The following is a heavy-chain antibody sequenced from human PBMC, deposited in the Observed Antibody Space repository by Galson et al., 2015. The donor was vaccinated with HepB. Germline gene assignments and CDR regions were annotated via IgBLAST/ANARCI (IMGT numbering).Heavy chain of an antibody. J-gene: IGHJ6*03. D-gene: IGHD2-2*01. CDR1: GFTFGDYA. V-gene: IGHV3-49*03. CDR2: IRSKAYGGTT. CDR3: TRGPHSYCSSTSCYFDYYMDV. Sequence: SLRLSCAASGFTFGDYAMSWFRQAPGKGLEWVGFIRSKAYGGTTEYAASVKGRFTISRDDSKSIAYLQMNSLKTEDTAVYYCTRGPHSYCSSTSCYFDYYMDVWGKGTTVTVSS.